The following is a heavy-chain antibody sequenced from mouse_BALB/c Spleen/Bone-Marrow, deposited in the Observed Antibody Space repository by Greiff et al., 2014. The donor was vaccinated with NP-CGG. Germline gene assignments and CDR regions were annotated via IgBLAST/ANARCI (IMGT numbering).Heavy chain of an antibody. D-gene: IGHD2-4*01. V-gene: IGHV1-14*01. CDR3: AREGGLRRGDYYAMDY. J-gene: IGHJ4*01. CDR1: GYTFSAYV. CDR2: INPYNDGT. Sequence: EVQLQESGPELVKPGASVKMSCKASGYTFSAYVMHWVQQKPGQGLEWIGYINPYNDGTKYNEKFKGKDTLTSDKSSSTAYMELSSLTSEDSAVYYCAREGGLRRGDYYAMDYWGQGTSVTVSS.